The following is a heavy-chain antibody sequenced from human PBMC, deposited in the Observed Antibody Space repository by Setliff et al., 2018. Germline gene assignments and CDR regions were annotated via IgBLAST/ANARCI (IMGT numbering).Heavy chain of an antibody. CDR3: TRRGSTSTNWFDP. D-gene: IGHD2-2*01. CDR2: IKSKAYGGTT. V-gene: IGHV3-49*04. J-gene: IGHJ5*02. Sequence: PGGSLRLSCTTSGFSFGDYAITWVRQAPGKGLEWVGFIKSKAYGGTTEYAASVKGRFTISRDDSKSIAYLQMNSLKTEDTAVYYCTRRGSTSTNWFDPWGQGTLVTVSS. CDR1: GFSFGDYA.